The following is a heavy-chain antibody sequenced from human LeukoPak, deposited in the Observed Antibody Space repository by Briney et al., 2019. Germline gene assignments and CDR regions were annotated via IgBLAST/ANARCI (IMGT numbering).Heavy chain of an antibody. J-gene: IGHJ4*02. CDR2: IYASGGA. CDR1: GFDVNDNF. V-gene: IGHV3-53*01. Sequence: GGSLRLSCVASGFDVNDNFMIWVRQAPGQGLEWISIIYASGGAYHAESVKGRFSAFRDTSKNTIFLQMNNLRAGDTAMYYCVRRHDYWGQGTLVTVSS. CDR3: VRRHDY.